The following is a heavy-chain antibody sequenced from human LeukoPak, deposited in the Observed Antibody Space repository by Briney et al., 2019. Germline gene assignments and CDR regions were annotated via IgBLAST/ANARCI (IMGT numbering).Heavy chain of an antibody. D-gene: IGHD3-10*01. CDR3: ASGRDYYGSGSHDSFDI. J-gene: IGHJ3*02. V-gene: IGHV1-18*01. CDR2: ISAYNGNT. Sequence: ASVKVSCKASGHTFTSYAISWVRQAPGQGLEWMGWISAYNGNTHYAQKVQDRVTMTRDTSISTAYMELSRLRSDDTAVYYCASGRDYYGSGSHDSFDIWGQGTMVTVSS. CDR1: GHTFTSYA.